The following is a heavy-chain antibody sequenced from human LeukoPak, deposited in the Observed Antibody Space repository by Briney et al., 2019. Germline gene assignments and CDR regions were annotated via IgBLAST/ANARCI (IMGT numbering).Heavy chain of an antibody. CDR2: ISSSSSYI. CDR3: ARVFSLTGYYFDY. D-gene: IGHD7-27*01. Sequence: GGSLGLSCAASGFTFSSYSMNWVRQAPGKGLEWVSSISSSSSYIYYADSVKGRFTISRDNAKNSLYLQINSLRAEDTAVYYCARVFSLTGYYFDYWGQGTLVTVSS. CDR1: GFTFSSYS. V-gene: IGHV3-21*01. J-gene: IGHJ4*02.